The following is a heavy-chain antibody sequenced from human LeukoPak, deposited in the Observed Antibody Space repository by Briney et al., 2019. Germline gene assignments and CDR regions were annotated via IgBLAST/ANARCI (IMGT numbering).Heavy chain of an antibody. CDR3: ASLYYDYVWGRYRRMDV. CDR2: ISRSSSYI. J-gene: IGHJ6*03. V-gene: IGHV3-21*01. CDR1: GFTFSSYS. Sequence: GGSLRLSCAASGFTFSSYSRNWVRQAPAKGLEWVSSISRSSSYIYYADSVKDRFTSSRDNPKNTLYLEMTRLRAADTAVYSCASLYYDYVWGRYRRMDVWGKGTTVTVSS. D-gene: IGHD3-16*02.